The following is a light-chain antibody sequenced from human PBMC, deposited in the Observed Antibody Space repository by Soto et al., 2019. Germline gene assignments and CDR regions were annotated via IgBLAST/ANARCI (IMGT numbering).Light chain of an antibody. V-gene: IGLV2-23*01. CDR1: SSDVGSYNL. CDR3: CSYAGPGGV. J-gene: IGLJ2*01. CDR2: EGS. Sequence: QSVLTQPASVSGSPGQSITISCTGTSSDVGSYNLVSWYQQHPGKAPKLMIYEGSKRPSGVSNRFSGSKSGNTASLTISGLQAEDEADYYCCSYAGPGGVFGGGTKLTVL.